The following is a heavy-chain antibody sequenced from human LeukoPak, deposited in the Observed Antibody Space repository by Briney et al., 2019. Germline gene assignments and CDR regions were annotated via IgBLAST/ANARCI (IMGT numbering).Heavy chain of an antibody. J-gene: IGHJ4*02. CDR1: GGTFSSYA. CDR2: IIPILGIA. D-gene: IGHD3-10*01. V-gene: IGHV1-69*04. CDR3: ARDSRYYGSGSYSLDY. Sequence: ASVKVSCKASGGTFSSYAISWVRQAPGQGLEWMGRIIPILGIANYAQKFQGRVTITADKSTSTAYMELSNLRSEDTAVYYCARDSRYYGSGSYSLDYWGQGTLVTVSS.